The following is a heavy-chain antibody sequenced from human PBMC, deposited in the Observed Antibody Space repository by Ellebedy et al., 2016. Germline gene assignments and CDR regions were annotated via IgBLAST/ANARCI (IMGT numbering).Heavy chain of an antibody. CDR1: GFTFSSAG. CDR3: ARDGREWSRDL. D-gene: IGHD2-8*01. V-gene: IGHV3-21*06. CDR2: IVNSGRDT. J-gene: IGHJ4*02. Sequence: GESLKISXAAYGFTFSSAGMTWVRQAPGKGLEWVATIVNSGRDTYYGDPLKGRFTVSRDNTRNSVYLQMDSLTVEDTAVYYCARDGREWSRDLWGQGTLVTVSS.